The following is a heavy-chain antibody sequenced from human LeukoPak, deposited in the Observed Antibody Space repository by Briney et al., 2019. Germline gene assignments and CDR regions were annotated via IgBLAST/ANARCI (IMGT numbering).Heavy chain of an antibody. Sequence: GESLKISCKGSGYSFTSYWIGWVRQMPGKGLECMGIIYPGDSDTRYSPSFQGQVTISADKSISTAYLQWSSLKASDTAMYYCARRYYYDSSGYYYASFDYWGQGTLVTVSS. CDR1: GYSFTSYW. D-gene: IGHD3-22*01. J-gene: IGHJ4*02. CDR2: IYPGDSDT. V-gene: IGHV5-51*01. CDR3: ARRYYYDSSGYYYASFDY.